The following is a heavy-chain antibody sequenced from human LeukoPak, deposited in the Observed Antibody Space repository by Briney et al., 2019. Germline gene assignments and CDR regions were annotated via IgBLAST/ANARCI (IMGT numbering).Heavy chain of an antibody. CDR1: SYSISSGYY. CDR3: ARDSFDI. Sequence: SETLSLTCTVSSYSISSGYYWGWIRQPPGKGLEWIGSIYHSGSTYYSPSLKSRVTISVDTSENQFSLKLSSVTAADTAVYYCARDSFDIWGQGTMVTVSS. CDR2: IYHSGST. J-gene: IGHJ3*02. V-gene: IGHV4-38-2*02.